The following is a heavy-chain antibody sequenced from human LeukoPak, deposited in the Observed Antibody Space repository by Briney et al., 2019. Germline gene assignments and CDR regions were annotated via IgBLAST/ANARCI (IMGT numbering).Heavy chain of an antibody. J-gene: IGHJ4*02. Sequence: PSETLSLTCTVSSGSISSSSYYWGWIRQPPGKGLEWIGSIYYSGSTYYNPSLKSRVTISVDTSKDQFSLKLSSVTAADTAVYYCARQQYYGSGSPLDYWGQGTLVTVSS. V-gene: IGHV4-39*01. D-gene: IGHD3-10*01. CDR3: ARQQYYGSGSPLDY. CDR1: SGSISSSSYY. CDR2: IYYSGST.